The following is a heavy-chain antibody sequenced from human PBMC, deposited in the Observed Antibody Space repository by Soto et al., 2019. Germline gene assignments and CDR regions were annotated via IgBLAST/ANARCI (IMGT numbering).Heavy chain of an antibody. J-gene: IGHJ5*02. CDR3: ARGLTEQWLFESNWFDP. D-gene: IGHD6-19*01. V-gene: IGHV3-7*01. CDR1: GVNVCKSW. CDR2: IKQDGSEK. Sequence: GVNVCKSWWKPDPQETRKGLEWVANIKQDGSEKYYVDSVKGRFTISRDNAKNSLYLQMYSLRAEDTALYYCARGLTEQWLFESNWFDPWGQGTLVTVSS.